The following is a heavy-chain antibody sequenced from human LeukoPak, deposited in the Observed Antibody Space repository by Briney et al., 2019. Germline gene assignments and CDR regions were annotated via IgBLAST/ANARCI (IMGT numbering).Heavy chain of an antibody. J-gene: IGHJ3*02. D-gene: IGHD3-22*01. CDR3: ARFRYYYDSTGYYRLHAFDI. Sequence: SETLSLTCTVSGGSISSRSYYWGWIRQPPGKGLEWIGSIYYSGSTYYNPSLQSRVTISVDTSKNQFSLKLSSVTAADTAVYYCARFRYYYDSTGYYRLHAFDIWGQGTMVTVSS. CDR1: GGSISSRSYY. CDR2: IYYSGST. V-gene: IGHV4-39*01.